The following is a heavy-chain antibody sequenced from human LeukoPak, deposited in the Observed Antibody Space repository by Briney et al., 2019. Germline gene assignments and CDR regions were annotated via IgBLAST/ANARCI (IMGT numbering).Heavy chain of an antibody. Sequence: PGGSLRLSCAASGFSFSSYGMSWVRQAPGKGLEWVSGISDSGDSTHYADSVKGRFTISRDISKNTLFLQMNSLRAEDTAVYYCAKIQGWFNAAFHIGGQGTMVTVSS. CDR1: GFSFSSYG. J-gene: IGHJ3*02. V-gene: IGHV3-23*01. D-gene: IGHD6-19*01. CDR3: AKIQGWFNAAFHI. CDR2: ISDSGDST.